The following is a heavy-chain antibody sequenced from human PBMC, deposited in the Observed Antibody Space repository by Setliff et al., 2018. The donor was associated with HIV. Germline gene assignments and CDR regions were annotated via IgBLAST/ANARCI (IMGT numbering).Heavy chain of an antibody. J-gene: IGHJ4*02. D-gene: IGHD4-17*01. Sequence: GGSLRLSCAASGFIFGDYSMHWVRQTPGKRLEWLSQISSDGFIAYYADSVKGRFTISRDNAKNTLYLQMNSLRAEDTAVYYCARYGGTVTREFDFWGQGTLVTVSS. CDR3: ARYGGTVTREFDF. CDR2: ISSDGFIA. V-gene: IGHV3-48*04. CDR1: GFIFGDYS.